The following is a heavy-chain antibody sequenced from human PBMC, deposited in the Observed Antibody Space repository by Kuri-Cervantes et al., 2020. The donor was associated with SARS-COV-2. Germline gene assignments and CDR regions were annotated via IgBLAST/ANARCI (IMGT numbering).Heavy chain of an antibody. CDR3: AKDPYVWGSYSVDY. D-gene: IGHD3-16*01. CDR2: ISSSGNNM. V-gene: IGHV3-48*03. Sequence: GESLKISCAASGFTVSSNEMSWVRQAPGKGLEWVSYISSSGNNMYYADSVKGRFTISRDDATNSLHLQMNSLRAEDTAVYYCAKDPYVWGSYSVDYWGQGTLVTVSS. CDR1: GFTVSSNE. J-gene: IGHJ4*02.